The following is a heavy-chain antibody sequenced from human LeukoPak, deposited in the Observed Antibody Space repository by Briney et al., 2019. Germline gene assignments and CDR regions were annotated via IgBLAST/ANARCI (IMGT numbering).Heavy chain of an antibody. V-gene: IGHV3-30*03. CDR2: ISHDGSTI. Sequence: GGSLRLSCAVSGFTFDSYGMHWVRQAPGKGLEWVAVISHDGSTIYYADSVEGRFTISRDNTDNTLFLQMNSLRAGDTAIYYXARDPRYXRYDXDXXXXPYY. J-gene: IGHJ6*01. CDR1: GFTFDSYG. CDR3: ARDPRYXRYDXDXXXXPYY. D-gene: IGHD2-2*01.